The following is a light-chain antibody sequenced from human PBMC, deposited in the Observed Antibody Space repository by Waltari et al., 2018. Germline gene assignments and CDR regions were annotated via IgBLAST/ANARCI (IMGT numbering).Light chain of an antibody. CDR2: AAS. V-gene: IGKV1-39*01. J-gene: IGKJ1*01. Sequence: DIQMTQSPSSLPASVGDRVTITCRASQSISSHLNWYQQKAGKAPKLLIYAASSLQSGVPSRFSGSGSGTDYTLTISSLQPEDFATYYCQQSYSNPETFGLGTKVEIK. CDR3: QQSYSNPET. CDR1: QSISSH.